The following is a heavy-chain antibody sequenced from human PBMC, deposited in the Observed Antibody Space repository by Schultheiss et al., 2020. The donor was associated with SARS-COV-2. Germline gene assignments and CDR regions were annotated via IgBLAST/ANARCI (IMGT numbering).Heavy chain of an antibody. CDR2: ISGSGGST. CDR3: AKDIQQWLQLDYFDY. V-gene: IGHV3-23*01. J-gene: IGHJ4*02. Sequence: GGSLRLSCAASGFTFSSYAMSWVRQAPGKGLEWVSVISGSGGSTYYADSVKGRFTISRDNAKNSLYLQMNSLRAEDTALYYCAKDIQQWLQLDYFDYWGQGTLVTVSS. D-gene: IGHD6-19*01. CDR1: GFTFSSYA.